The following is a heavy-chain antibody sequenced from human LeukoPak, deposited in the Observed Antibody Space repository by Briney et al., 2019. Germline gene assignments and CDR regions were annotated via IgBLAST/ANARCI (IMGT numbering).Heavy chain of an antibody. CDR3: ARDSCCSGGTCYDT. Sequence: SETLSLTCSVSGGSLNTGGNYWSWIRQPPGKGLEWIAYIYYSGSANYNPSLKSRVNISIDTSKNQFSLKLTSVTAGDTAVYYCARDSCCSGGTCYDTWGQGTLVTVSS. D-gene: IGHD2-15*01. J-gene: IGHJ5*02. V-gene: IGHV4-61*08. CDR2: IYYSGSA. CDR1: GGSLNTGGNY.